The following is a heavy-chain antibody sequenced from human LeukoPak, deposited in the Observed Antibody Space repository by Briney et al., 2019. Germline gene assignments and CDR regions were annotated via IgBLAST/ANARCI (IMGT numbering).Heavy chain of an antibody. CDR3: ASPFQRDAFDI. D-gene: IGHD3-16*01. J-gene: IGHJ4*02. V-gene: IGHV3-21*01. Sequence: GGSLRLSCAASGFTFSSYSMNWVRQAPGKGLEWVSSISSSSSYIYYADSVKGRFTISRDNAKNSLYLQMNSLRAEDTAVYYCASPFQRDAFDIWGQGALVTVSS. CDR1: GFTFSSYS. CDR2: ISSSSSYI.